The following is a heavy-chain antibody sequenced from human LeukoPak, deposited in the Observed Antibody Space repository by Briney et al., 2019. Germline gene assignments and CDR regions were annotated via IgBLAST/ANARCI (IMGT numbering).Heavy chain of an antibody. D-gene: IGHD6-13*01. CDR2: INPNSGGT. CDR3: ARGATAGRFSLRPTGAYYMDV. Sequence: ASVKVTCKASGYTFTGYYMHWVRQAPGQGLEWMGWINPNSGGTNCAQKFQGRVTMTRDTSINTAYMELSSLRFDDTAVYYCARGATAGRFSLRPTGAYYMDVWGKGTTVTVSS. J-gene: IGHJ6*03. CDR1: GYTFTGYY. V-gene: IGHV1-2*02.